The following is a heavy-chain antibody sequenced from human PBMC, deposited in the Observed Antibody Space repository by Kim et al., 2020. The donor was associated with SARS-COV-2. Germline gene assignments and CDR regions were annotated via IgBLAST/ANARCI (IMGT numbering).Heavy chain of an antibody. J-gene: IGHJ4*02. CDR2: ISGSGGST. CDR3: AKSPELRGYLVGGPVDY. V-gene: IGHV3-23*01. Sequence: GGSLRLSCAASGFTFSSYAMSWVRQAPGKGLEWVSAISGSGGSTYYADSVKGRFTISRDNSKNTLYLQMNSLRAEDTAVYYCAKSPELRGYLVGGPVDYWGQGTLVTVSS. CDR1: GFTFSSYA. D-gene: IGHD1-7*01.